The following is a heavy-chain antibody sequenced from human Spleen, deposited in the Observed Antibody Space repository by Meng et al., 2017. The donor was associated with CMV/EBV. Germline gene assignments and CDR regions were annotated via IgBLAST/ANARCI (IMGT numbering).Heavy chain of an antibody. J-gene: IGHJ6*02. D-gene: IGHD3-22*01. V-gene: IGHV3-30-3*01. CDR2: ISYDGSNK. Sequence: GGSLRLSCAASGFTFSSYAMHWVRQAPGKGLEWVAVISYDGSNKYYADSVKGRFTISRDNSKNTLYLQMNSLRAEDTAVYYCARDGVYDSSGYYFFAPSDYYYGMDVWGQGTTVTVSS. CDR1: GFTFSSYA. CDR3: ARDGVYDSSGYYFFAPSDYYYGMDV.